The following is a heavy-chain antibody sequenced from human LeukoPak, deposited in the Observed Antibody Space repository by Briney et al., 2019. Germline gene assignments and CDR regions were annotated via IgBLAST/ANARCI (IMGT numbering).Heavy chain of an antibody. D-gene: IGHD2/OR15-2a*01. Sequence: GGSLRLSCAASGFTFSSYWMSWVRQAPGKGLEWVANIKQDGSEKYYVDSVKGRFTISRDNSKNTLYLQMNSLRAEDTAVYYCAKGLVLRSPFDPWGQGTLVTVSS. CDR3: AKGLVLRSPFDP. V-gene: IGHV3-7*03. J-gene: IGHJ5*02. CDR2: IKQDGSEK. CDR1: GFTFSSYW.